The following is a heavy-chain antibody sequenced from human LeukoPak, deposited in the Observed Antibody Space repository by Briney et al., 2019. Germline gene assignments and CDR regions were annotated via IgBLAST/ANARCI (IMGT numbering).Heavy chain of an antibody. Sequence: PGGSLRLSCAASGFTFSSYAMSWVRQAPGRGLEWVSTFSGGARSTYYADSVKGRFTISRDNSKNTLYLQMNSLGAEDTAVYYCGREAHDYVMVENLCDPWGQGTLVTVSS. CDR3: GREAHDYVMVENLCDP. J-gene: IGHJ5*02. CDR1: GFTFSSYA. CDR2: FSGGARST. D-gene: IGHD4-17*01. V-gene: IGHV3-23*01.